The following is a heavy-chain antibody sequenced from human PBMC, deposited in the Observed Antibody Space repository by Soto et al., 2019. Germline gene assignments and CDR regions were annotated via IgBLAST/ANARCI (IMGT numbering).Heavy chain of an antibody. CDR1: GGSISSGGYY. D-gene: IGHD3-16*01. Sequence: SETLSLTCTVSGGSISSGGYYWSWIRQHPGKGLEWIGYIYYSGSTYYNPSLKSRVTISVDTSKNQFSLRLRSVTSADTAVYYCARGDSQVSSVFDYWGQGMLVTVSS. CDR2: IYYSGST. V-gene: IGHV4-31*03. CDR3: ARGDSQVSSVFDY. J-gene: IGHJ4*02.